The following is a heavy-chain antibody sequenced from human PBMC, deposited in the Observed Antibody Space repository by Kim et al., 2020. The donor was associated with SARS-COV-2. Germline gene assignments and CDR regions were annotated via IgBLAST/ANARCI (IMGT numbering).Heavy chain of an antibody. V-gene: IGHV3-23*01. Sequence: GGSLRLSCAASGFTFSNYGMSWVRQAPGKGLEWVSTISGGGDSTYYADSMKGRFTISRDNSKNALYMQMNSLRAEDTAVYYCAQDGDYDILTAYSWGQGTLVTVSS. CDR2: ISGGGDST. D-gene: IGHD3-9*01. CDR1: GFTFSNYG. J-gene: IGHJ5*02. CDR3: AQDGDYDILTAYS.